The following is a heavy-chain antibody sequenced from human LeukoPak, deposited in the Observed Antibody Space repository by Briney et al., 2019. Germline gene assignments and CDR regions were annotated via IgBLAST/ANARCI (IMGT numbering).Heavy chain of an antibody. J-gene: IGHJ4*02. Sequence: HPGGSLRLSCAASGFPFSRYAMSWVRQTPERGLEWVSVISGSDGSRYYADSVKGRFTISRDDSRNTVYLQMNNVRAEDTAVYYCAKQVSCDTTPCYSGMPPDYWGQGTLVTVSS. D-gene: IGHD2-15*01. CDR3: AKQVSCDTTPCYSGMPPDY. CDR2: ISGSDGSR. CDR1: GFPFSRYA. V-gene: IGHV3-23*01.